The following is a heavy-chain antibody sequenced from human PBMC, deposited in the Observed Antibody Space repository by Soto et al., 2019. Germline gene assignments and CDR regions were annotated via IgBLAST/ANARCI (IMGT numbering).Heavy chain of an antibody. CDR1: GFTFSSYW. D-gene: IGHD2-2*01. Sequence: EVQLVESGGGLVQTGGSLRLSCAASGFTFSSYWMHWVRQAPGKGVVWVSRINGDGGSTNYAASVKGRFTISRDNAKNTVYLQVDSLSAEDTAVYYCARGLYLKYGQDYWGQGTLVTVSS. J-gene: IGHJ4*02. CDR2: INGDGGST. V-gene: IGHV3-74*01. CDR3: ARGLYLKYGQDY.